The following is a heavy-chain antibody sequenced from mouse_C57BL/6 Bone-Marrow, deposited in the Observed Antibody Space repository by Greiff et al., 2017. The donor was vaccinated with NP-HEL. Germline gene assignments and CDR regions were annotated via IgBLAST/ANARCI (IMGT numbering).Heavy chain of an antibody. J-gene: IGHJ2*01. CDR1: GFNITDYY. CDR2: IDPEDGET. D-gene: IGHD1-1*02. V-gene: IGHV14-2*01. CDR3: SRNGGGDY. Sequence: VQLQQSGAELVKPGASVKLSCTASGFNITDYYMHWVKQRTEQGLEWIGRIDPEDGETKYAPKFTGKATITADTSSNTAYLQLSSLTTEDTAVYYCSRNGGGDYWGQGTTLPVSS.